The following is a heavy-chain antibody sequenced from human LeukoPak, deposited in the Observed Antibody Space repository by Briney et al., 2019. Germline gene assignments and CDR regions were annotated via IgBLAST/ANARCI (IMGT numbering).Heavy chain of an antibody. CDR2: IYSIGST. CDR1: GGSINNYY. D-gene: IGHD6-6*01. CDR3: AALNIATRPWCFDY. Sequence: SETLPLTCTVSGGSINNYYWSWIRQPPGKGLEWIGYIYSIGSTNYNPSLKSRVTISVDTSKNQFSLKLSSVTAADTAVYYCAALNIATRPWCFDYWGQGTLVTVSS. J-gene: IGHJ4*02. V-gene: IGHV4-59*01.